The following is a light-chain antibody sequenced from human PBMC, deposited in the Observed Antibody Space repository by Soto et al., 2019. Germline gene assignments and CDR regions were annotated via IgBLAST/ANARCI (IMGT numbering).Light chain of an antibody. Sequence: VLTHSPGTRSLAPGERATLSFWASHSVTTHLAWFQQRPGQTPRLLIYGASTRATGIPARFSGSGSGTEFTITISSMQSQDLAVSSRQPYNTWPPVTFRQGTTVDI. CDR3: QPYNTWPPVT. CDR1: HSVTTH. V-gene: IGKV3-15*01. CDR2: GAS. J-gene: IGKJ1*01.